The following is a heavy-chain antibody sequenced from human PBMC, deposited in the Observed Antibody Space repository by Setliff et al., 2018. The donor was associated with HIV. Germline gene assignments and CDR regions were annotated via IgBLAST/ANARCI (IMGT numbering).Heavy chain of an antibody. CDR2: LSGSGGST. D-gene: IGHD3-3*01. CDR1: GFTFSSHA. CDR3: VKGSGKITIYYYYMDV. V-gene: IGHV3-23*01. Sequence: PGGSLRLSCAASGFTFSSHAMTWVRQAPGKGLEWVAALSGSGGSTYYADSVKGRFTISRDNSKNTLYLQMNSLRVDDRAVYYCVKGSGKITIYYYYMDVWGKGTTVTVSS. J-gene: IGHJ6*03.